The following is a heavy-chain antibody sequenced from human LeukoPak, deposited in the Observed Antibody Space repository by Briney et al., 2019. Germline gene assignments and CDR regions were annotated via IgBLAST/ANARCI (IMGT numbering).Heavy chain of an antibody. D-gene: IGHD3-10*01. CDR1: GYTFTSCA. Sequence: ASVKVSRKASGYTFTSCAMHWVRPAPGQRLEWMGWINAGNGNTKYSQKFQGGVTITRDTSASTAYMELSSLRSEDTAVYYCARDFIWFSAFDIWGQGTMVTVSS. V-gene: IGHV1-3*01. CDR2: INAGNGNT. J-gene: IGHJ3*02. CDR3: ARDFIWFSAFDI.